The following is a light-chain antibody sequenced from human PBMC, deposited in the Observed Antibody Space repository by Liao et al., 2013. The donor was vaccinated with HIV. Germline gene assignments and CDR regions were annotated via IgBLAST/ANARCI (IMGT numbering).Light chain of an antibody. V-gene: IGLV3-1*01. J-gene: IGLJ2*01. Sequence: SYELTQPPSVSVSPGQTASITCSGDSLGDKHASWYQQRPGQSPVLVIYQDSKRPSGIPERFSGSNSGNTATLTISGTQAMDEADYYCQAWDSSTPSVVFGGGTSLTVL. CDR3: QAWDSSTPSVV. CDR1: SLGDKH. CDR2: QDS.